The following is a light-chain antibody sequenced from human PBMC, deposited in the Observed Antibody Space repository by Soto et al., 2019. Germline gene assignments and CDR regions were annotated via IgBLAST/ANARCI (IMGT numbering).Light chain of an antibody. CDR1: QTISSW. J-gene: IGKJ1*01. CDR2: KAS. CDR3: QHYNCYSRT. Sequence: DIQMTQSPSTLSGSVGDRVTITCRASQTISSWLAWYQQKPGKAPKLLIYKASTLKSGVPSRFSGSGSGTEFTLTISSLQPDDFATYYCQHYNCYSRTFGQGTKVDIK. V-gene: IGKV1-5*03.